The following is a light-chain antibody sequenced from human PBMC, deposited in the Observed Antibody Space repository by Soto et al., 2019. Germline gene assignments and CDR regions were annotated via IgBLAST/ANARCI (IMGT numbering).Light chain of an antibody. CDR1: QSISTC. Sequence: EILMTQYPSTLSASVVDRVTITRRASQSISTCSAWYQQKPRKAAKFLIFHASTLESVVPSRFSGSGSGTEFTLTTSSLEPDDFATYNCQPNNSSPWTFGQGIEVEIK. J-gene: IGKJ1*01. CDR3: QPNNSSPWT. V-gene: IGKV1-5*01. CDR2: HAS.